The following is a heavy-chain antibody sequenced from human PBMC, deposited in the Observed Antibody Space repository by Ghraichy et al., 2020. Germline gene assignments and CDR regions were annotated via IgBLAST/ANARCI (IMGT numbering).Heavy chain of an antibody. Sequence: GGSLRLSCAASGFTFSSYGMHWVRQAPGKGLEWVAVIADDGGNKYYADSVKGRFTISRDNSKNTLYLQMNSLRAEDTAVYYCAKVALSDYGSIFVDYWGQGTLVTVSS. D-gene: IGHD4-17*01. CDR1: GFTFSSYG. CDR2: IADDGGNK. CDR3: AKVALSDYGSIFVDY. J-gene: IGHJ4*02. V-gene: IGHV3-30*18.